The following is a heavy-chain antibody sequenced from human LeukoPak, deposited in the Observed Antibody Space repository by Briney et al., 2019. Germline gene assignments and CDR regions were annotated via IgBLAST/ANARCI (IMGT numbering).Heavy chain of an antibody. Sequence: GNPLRLFCEASGFTLSSYDMHCLRQPPPKGLEWGAVIWYDGSNKYYADSVKGRFTISRDNSKNTLYLQMNSLRAEDTAVYYCARDWTTAAVALDYWGQGTLVTVSS. CDR2: IWYDGSNK. CDR3: ARDWTTAAVALDY. CDR1: GFTLSSYD. V-gene: IGHV3-33*01. D-gene: IGHD6-19*01. J-gene: IGHJ4*02.